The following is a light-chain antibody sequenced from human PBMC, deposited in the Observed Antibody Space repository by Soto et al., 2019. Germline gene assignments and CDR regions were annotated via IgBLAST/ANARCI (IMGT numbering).Light chain of an antibody. CDR1: QSIGSN. Sequence: EIVMTQSPATLSVSPGERATLSCRASQSIGSNLAWYQQKPGQAPRLLIYGASTRATGIPARFSGSGSGTDFTLTISRLEPEDFAVYYCQQYGRSPTTFGQGTKVHIK. CDR2: GAS. V-gene: IGKV3-15*01. J-gene: IGKJ1*01. CDR3: QQYGRSPTT.